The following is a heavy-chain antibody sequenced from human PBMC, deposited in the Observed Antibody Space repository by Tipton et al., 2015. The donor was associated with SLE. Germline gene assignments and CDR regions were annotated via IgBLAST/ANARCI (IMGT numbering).Heavy chain of an antibody. Sequence: SLRLSCAASGFTFGVHDMHWVRQAPGKGLEWVSGISWNSGTIGYADSVRGRFTISRDNAKNSLHLQMNALRAEDTAVYYCAKPPGNYGYWYFDLWGRGTLVTVSS. V-gene: IGHV3-9*01. CDR3: AKPPGNYGYWYFDL. CDR2: ISWNSGTI. J-gene: IGHJ2*01. D-gene: IGHD3-10*01. CDR1: GFTFGVHD.